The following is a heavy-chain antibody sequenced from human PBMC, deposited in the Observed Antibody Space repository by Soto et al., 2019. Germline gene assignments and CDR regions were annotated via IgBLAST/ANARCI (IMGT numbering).Heavy chain of an antibody. V-gene: IGHV3-30*18. Sequence: VQLVESGGGVVQPGRSLRLSCAASGFTFSSYGMHWVRQAPGKGLEWVAVISYDGSNKYYADSVKGRFTISRDNSKNTLYLQMNSLRAEDTAVYYCAKDLESSGYDYWGQGTLVTVSS. J-gene: IGHJ4*02. D-gene: IGHD6-19*01. CDR1: GFTFSSYG. CDR2: ISYDGSNK. CDR3: AKDLESSGYDY.